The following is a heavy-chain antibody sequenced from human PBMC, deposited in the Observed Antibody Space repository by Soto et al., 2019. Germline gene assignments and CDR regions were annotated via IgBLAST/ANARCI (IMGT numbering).Heavy chain of an antibody. J-gene: IGHJ4*01. Sequence: SGTLSLTCTVSGASIGGYYWAWIRQPPGKGPEWIASIYHGSTTFYNPSLKSRITISVDTSNNQFPLKLTSVTAADTAVYYCARVHVMVVAGSTFDYWGHGTLVTVSS. V-gene: IGHV4-38-2*02. CDR3: ARVHVMVVAGSTFDY. CDR2: IYHGSTT. CDR1: GASIGGYY. D-gene: IGHD6-19*01.